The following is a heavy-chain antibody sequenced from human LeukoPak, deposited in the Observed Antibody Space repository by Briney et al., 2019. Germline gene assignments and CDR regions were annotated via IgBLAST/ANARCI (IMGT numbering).Heavy chain of an antibody. D-gene: IGHD6-19*01. V-gene: IGHV1-46*04. CDR1: GYIFTSYY. CDR2: INPSGGTT. J-gene: IGHJ5*02. Sequence: ASVKVSCKASGYIFTSYYMHWVRQAPGQGLEWMGIINPSGGTTSYAQKLQGRVTMTRDTSTTTVYMELSSLRFEDTAVYYCARGKEGSGWYGGWFDPWGQGTLVTVSS. CDR3: ARGKEGSGWYGGWFDP.